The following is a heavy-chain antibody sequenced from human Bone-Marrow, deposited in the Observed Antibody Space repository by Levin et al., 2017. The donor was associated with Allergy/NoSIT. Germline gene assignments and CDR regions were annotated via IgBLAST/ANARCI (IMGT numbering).Heavy chain of an antibody. CDR3: AKDFGYCSGGSCYYYYGMDV. J-gene: IGHJ6*02. Sequence: GESLKISCAASGFTFSSYGMHWVRQAPGKGLEWVAVISYDGSNKYYADSVKGRFTISRDNSKNTLYLQMNSLRAEDTAVYYCAKDFGYCSGGSCYYYYGMDVWGQGTTVTVSS. CDR1: GFTFSSYG. D-gene: IGHD2-15*01. V-gene: IGHV3-30*18. CDR2: ISYDGSNK.